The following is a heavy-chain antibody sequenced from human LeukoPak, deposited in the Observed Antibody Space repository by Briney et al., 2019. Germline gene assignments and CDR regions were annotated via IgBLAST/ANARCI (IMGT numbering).Heavy chain of an antibody. D-gene: IGHD6-13*01. V-gene: IGHV3-74*01. J-gene: IGHJ4*02. CDR3: ARALYGSSCLNY. Sequence: GRSLRLSCAASGFTFSSYGMHWVRQAPGKGLVWVSRIHSDGSTTNYADSVKGRFTISRDNAKNTLYLQMNGLRAEDTAVYYCARALYGSSCLNYWGQGALVIVSS. CDR2: IHSDGSTT. CDR1: GFTFSSYG.